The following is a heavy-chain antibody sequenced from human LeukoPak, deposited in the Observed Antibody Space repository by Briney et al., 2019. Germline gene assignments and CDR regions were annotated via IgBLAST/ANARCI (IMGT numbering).Heavy chain of an antibody. D-gene: IGHD2-15*01. V-gene: IGHV3-74*01. CDR3: AGTWSFDY. CDR2: ISGDGTTT. J-gene: IGHJ4*02. CDR1: GFTFSNDW. Sequence: GGSLRLSCTVSGFTFSNDWMRWVRHAPGKGLLWVSRISGDGTTTNYADSVKGRFTISRDNAKNTLYLQMDSLRAEDTAVYYCAGTWSFDYWGQGTLVTVSS.